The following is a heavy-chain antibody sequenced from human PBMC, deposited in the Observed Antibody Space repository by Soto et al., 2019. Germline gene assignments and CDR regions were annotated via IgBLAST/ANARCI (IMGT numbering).Heavy chain of an antibody. CDR3: ARRARADYYYMDV. J-gene: IGHJ6*03. CDR1: GFTLSSDA. D-gene: IGHD6-6*01. CDR2: ISSNGIGT. V-gene: IGHV3-64*01. Sequence: EVQLVESGGGLAQPGGSLRLSCAASGFTLSSDAMDWVRQAPGQGREYVSGISSNGIGTYYANSVKGRFTISRDNSKNTVYLQMDSLRPEDMGVYYCARRARADYYYMDVWGKGTTVTVS.